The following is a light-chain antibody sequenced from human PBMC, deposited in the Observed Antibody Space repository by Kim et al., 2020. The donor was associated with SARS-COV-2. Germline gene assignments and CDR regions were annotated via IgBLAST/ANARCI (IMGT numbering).Light chain of an antibody. CDR1: SGSIASNY. V-gene: IGLV6-57*03. CDR3: QSYDTSNQGVV. Sequence: TISCTRSSGSIASNYVHWYQPRPGSAPTTVIYEDNQRLSGVPDRFSGSIDSSFNSASLTISGLTTEDEADYYCQSYDTSNQGVVFGGGTQLTVL. CDR2: EDN. J-gene: IGLJ2*01.